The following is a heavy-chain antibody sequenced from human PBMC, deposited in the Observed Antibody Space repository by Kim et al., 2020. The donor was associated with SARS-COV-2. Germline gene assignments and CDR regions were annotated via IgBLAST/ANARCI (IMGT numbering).Heavy chain of an antibody. Sequence: GGSLRLSCAASGFTFSSYAMHWVRQAPGKGLEWVAVISYDGSNKYYTDSVKGRFTISRDNSKNTLYLQMNSLRAEDTAVYYCARDLAISKVLWFGELDYWGQGTLVTVSS. D-gene: IGHD3-10*01. CDR1: GFTFSSYA. CDR3: ARDLAISKVLWFGELDY. V-gene: IGHV3-30*04. CDR2: ISYDGSNK. J-gene: IGHJ4*02.